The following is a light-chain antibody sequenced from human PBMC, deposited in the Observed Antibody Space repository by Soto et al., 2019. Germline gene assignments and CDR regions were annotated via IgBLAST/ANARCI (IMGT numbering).Light chain of an antibody. CDR1: SSDVGGYNY. V-gene: IGLV2-8*01. J-gene: IGLJ2*01. CDR2: EVS. Sequence: QSVLTQPPSASGSPGQSVTISCTGTSSDVGGYNYVSWYQQYPGKAPKLMIYEVSQRPSGVPYRFSGSRSGNTASLTVSGLQAEDEAGYYCSSFAGSNSFVVFGGGTKLTVL. CDR3: SSFAGSNSFVV.